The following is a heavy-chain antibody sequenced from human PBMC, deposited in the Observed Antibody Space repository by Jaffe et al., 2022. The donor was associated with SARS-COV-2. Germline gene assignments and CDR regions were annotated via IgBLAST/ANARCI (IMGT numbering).Heavy chain of an antibody. V-gene: IGHV3-74*01. CDR2: INSDGSST. J-gene: IGHJ4*02. CDR1: GFTFSSYW. CDR3: AKAPLGGDCYEY. Sequence: EVQLVESGGGLVQPGGSLRLSCAASGFTFSSYWMHWVRQAPGKGLVWVSRINSDGSSTSYADSVKGRFTISRDNAKNTLYLQMNSLRAEDTAVYYCAKAPLGGDCYEYWGQGTLVTVSS. D-gene: IGHD2-21*01.